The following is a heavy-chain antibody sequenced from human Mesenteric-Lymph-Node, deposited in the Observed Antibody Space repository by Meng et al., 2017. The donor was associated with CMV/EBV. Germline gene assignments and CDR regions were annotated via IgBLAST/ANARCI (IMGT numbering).Heavy chain of an antibody. CDR2: MDPDRNNK. CDR3: ARGGGGSYSFDY. Sequence: ASVKVSCKASGYTFTTFDVHWVRQAAGQGLEWMGWMDPDRNNKGYAQKFQGRVTITRDASISTTYMELSSLTSEDTAFYYCARGGGGSYSFDYWGQGTLVTVSS. CDR1: GYTFTTFD. J-gene: IGHJ4*02. D-gene: IGHD1-26*01. V-gene: IGHV1-8*02.